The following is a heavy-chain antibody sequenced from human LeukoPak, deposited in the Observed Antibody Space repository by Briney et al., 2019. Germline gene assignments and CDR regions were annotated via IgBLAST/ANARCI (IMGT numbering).Heavy chain of an antibody. V-gene: IGHV4-34*01. CDR3: ARGLGNYVRSHNWFDP. D-gene: IGHD3-10*02. CDR2: INHSGST. Sequence: SETLSLTCAVYGGSFSGYYWSWIRQPPGKWLEWIGEINHSGSTNYNPSLKSRVTISVDTSKNQFSLKLSSVTAADTAVYYCARGLGNYVRSHNWFDPWGQGTLVTVSS. J-gene: IGHJ5*02. CDR1: GGSFSGYY.